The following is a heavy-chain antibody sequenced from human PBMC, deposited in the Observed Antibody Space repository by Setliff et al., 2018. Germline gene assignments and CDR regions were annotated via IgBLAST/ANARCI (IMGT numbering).Heavy chain of an antibody. J-gene: IGHJ4*02. CDR1: GASMRSGTFY. D-gene: IGHD1-26*01. CDR2: ISYSGNT. V-gene: IGHV4-31*03. CDR3: ARTGTYRYFDY. Sequence: SETLSLTCTVSGASMRSGTFYWSWIRLHPGKGLEWIGYISYSGNTYYNPSFEGRLALSVDASMNQFSLNLSSVTAADTAVYYCARTGTYRYFDYWGQGALVTVSS.